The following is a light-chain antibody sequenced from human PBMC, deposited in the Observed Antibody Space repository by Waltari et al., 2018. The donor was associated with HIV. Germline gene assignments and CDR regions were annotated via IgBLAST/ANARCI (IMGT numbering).Light chain of an antibody. Sequence: QSALTQPASVSGSPGQSITNSCTGTSSDVGGYYYVPWYQQHPGRAPKLLIYEDTNRPSGVSDRCSGPKSGKTASLTIAGLQAEDEADYYCNSDTRSSALVFGGGTKLTVL. V-gene: IGLV2-14*01. CDR3: NSDTRSSALV. CDR2: EDT. CDR1: SSDVGGYYY. J-gene: IGLJ3*02.